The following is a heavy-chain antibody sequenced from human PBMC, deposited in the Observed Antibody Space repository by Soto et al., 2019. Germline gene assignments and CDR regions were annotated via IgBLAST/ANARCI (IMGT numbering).Heavy chain of an antibody. Sequence: GGSLRLSCSASGFTFSSYAMHWVRQAPGKGLEYVSAISSNGGSTYYADSVKGRFTISRDNSKNTLYLQMSSLRAEDTAVYYCVKEGYEARPSDLTIWFGELLYPSDAFDIWGQGTMVTVSS. CDR3: VKEGYEARPSDLTIWFGELLYPSDAFDI. V-gene: IGHV3-64D*08. D-gene: IGHD3-10*01. CDR1: GFTFSSYA. CDR2: ISSNGGST. J-gene: IGHJ3*02.